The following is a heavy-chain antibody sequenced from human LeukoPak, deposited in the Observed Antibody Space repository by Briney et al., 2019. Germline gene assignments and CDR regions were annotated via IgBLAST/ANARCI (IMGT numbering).Heavy chain of an antibody. CDR1: GGSTGNFF. D-gene: IGHD1-26*01. Sequence: SATLSLTCTVSGGSTGNFFWSWIRQSPGEGLEWIGFIYENGRTSYNPSLKSRVTISVDMSKNQFSLRLTSMTAADTAVYYCARDWELGHWGRGILVTVTS. CDR2: IYENGRT. J-gene: IGHJ4*02. CDR3: ARDWELGH. V-gene: IGHV4-59*01.